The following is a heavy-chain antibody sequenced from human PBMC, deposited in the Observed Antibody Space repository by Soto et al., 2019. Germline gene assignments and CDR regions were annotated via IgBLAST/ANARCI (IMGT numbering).Heavy chain of an antibody. Sequence: HPWGSLRLSCVASGFTFYDHVIHFFRQLPVKGLEWVGHISWDGYSIGYGGSVRGRFTISRDNAKNTLYLQMNSLRPEDTALYYCARSWSGSTSGRVDVWGQGTTVTVSS. D-gene: IGHD3-3*01. J-gene: IGHJ6*02. CDR2: ISWDGYSI. V-gene: IGHV3-9*01. CDR3: ARSWSGSTSGRVDV. CDR1: GFTFYDHV.